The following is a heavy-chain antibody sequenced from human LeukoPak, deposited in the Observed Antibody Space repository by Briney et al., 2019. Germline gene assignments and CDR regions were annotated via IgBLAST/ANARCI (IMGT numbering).Heavy chain of an antibody. J-gene: IGHJ4*02. CDR1: GYTFTSNY. CDR3: ARGWLAETTVVTPYNY. D-gene: IGHD4-23*01. V-gene: IGHV1-46*01. Sequence: ASVKVSCKPSGYTFTSNYILWVRQAPGQGLEWMGIINPSGGSTSYAQKFQGRVTMTRDTSTSTVYMELSSLRSDDTAVYYCARGWLAETTVVTPYNYWGQGTLVTVSS. CDR2: INPSGGST.